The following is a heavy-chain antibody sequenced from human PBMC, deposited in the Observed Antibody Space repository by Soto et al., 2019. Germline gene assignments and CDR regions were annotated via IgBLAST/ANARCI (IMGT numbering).Heavy chain of an antibody. V-gene: IGHV4-31*03. CDR2: IYYSGST. J-gene: IGHJ6*03. Sequence: SETLSLTCTVSGGSISSGGYYWSWIRQHPGKGLEWIGYIYYSGSTYYNPSLKSRVTISVDTSKNQFSLKLSSVTAADTAVYYCAAGVDYYYYYMDVWGKGTTVTVSS. CDR1: GGSISSGGYY. CDR3: AAGVDYYYYYMDV.